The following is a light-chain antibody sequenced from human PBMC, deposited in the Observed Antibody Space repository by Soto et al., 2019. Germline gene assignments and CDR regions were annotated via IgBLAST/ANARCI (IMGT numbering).Light chain of an antibody. CDR3: QQYGSSSYT. CDR2: AAS. V-gene: IGKV3-20*01. CDR1: QSISSSY. Sequence: EIVLTQSPGTLSLSPGERATLSCRASQSISSSYLAWYQQKPGQAPRLLIYAASSRATGIPDRFSGSGSGTAFTITVSRLEPEDFAEYYCQQYGSSSYTFGQGTQLEMK. J-gene: IGKJ2*01.